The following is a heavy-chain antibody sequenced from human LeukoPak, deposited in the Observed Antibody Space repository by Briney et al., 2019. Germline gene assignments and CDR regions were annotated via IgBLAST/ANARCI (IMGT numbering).Heavy chain of an antibody. J-gene: IGHJ4*02. CDR2: ISSSSSYI. D-gene: IGHD3-3*01. V-gene: IGHV3-21*01. CDR3: ARGFPSCFDY. CDR1: GFTFSSYS. Sequence: PGGSLRLSCAASGFTFSSYSMNWVRQAPGKGLEWVSSISSSSSYIYYADSVKGRFTISRDNAKDSLYLQMNSLRAEDTAVYYCARGFPSCFDYWGQGTLVTVSS.